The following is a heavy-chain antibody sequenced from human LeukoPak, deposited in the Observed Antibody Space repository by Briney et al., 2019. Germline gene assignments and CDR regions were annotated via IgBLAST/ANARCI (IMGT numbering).Heavy chain of an antibody. V-gene: IGHV3-7*01. CDR3: ARGGGSYEY. Sequence: SGGSLRLSCAASGFTFSGSWMSWVRQAPGKGLEWVANIKQGGSEKYYMDSVKGRFTISRDNAKNSLYLQMNSLRAEDTAVYYCARGGGSYEYWGQGTLVTVSS. CDR2: IKQGGSEK. CDR1: GFTFSGSW. J-gene: IGHJ4*02. D-gene: IGHD2-15*01.